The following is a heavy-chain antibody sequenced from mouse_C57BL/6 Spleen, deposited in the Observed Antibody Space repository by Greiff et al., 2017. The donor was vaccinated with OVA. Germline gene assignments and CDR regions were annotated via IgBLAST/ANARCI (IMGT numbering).Heavy chain of an antibody. J-gene: IGHJ3*01. CDR1: GYTFTSYW. V-gene: IGHV1-69*01. D-gene: IGHD1-1*01. Sequence: VQLQQSGAELVMPGASVKLSCKASGYTFTSYWMHWVKQRPGQGLEWIGEIDPSDSYTNYNQKFKGKSTLTVDKSSSTAYMQLSSLTSEDSAVYYCARSYYYGSSQAWFAYWGQGTLVTVSA. CDR3: ARSYYYGSSQAWFAY. CDR2: IDPSDSYT.